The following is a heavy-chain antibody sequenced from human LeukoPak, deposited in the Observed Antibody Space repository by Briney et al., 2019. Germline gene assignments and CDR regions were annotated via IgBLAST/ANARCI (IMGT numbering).Heavy chain of an antibody. Sequence: ASVTVSFKASGGTFSSYAISWVRQAPGQGLEWMGWINPNSGGTNYAQKFQGRVTMTRDTSISTAYMELSRLRSDDTAVYYCASAHYGSGSYYTSWGQGTLVTVSS. D-gene: IGHD3-10*01. CDR2: INPNSGGT. J-gene: IGHJ5*02. V-gene: IGHV1-2*02. CDR3: ASAHYGSGSYYTS. CDR1: GGTFSSYA.